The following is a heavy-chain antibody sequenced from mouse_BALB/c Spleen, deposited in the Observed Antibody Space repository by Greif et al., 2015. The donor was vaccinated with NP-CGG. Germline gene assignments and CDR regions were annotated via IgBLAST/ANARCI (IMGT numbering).Heavy chain of an antibody. V-gene: IGHV1-63*02. CDR3: GRSGGNWAWFAY. D-gene: IGHD4-1*01. J-gene: IGHJ3*01. CDR2: IYPGGGYT. Sequence: VQVVESGAELVRPGTSVKISCKASGYTFTNYWLGWVKQRPGHGLEWIGDIYPGGGYTNYKEKFKGKATLTADTSSSTAYMQLSSLTSEDSAVYFCGRSGGNWAWFAYWGQGTLVTVSA. CDR1: GYTFTNYW.